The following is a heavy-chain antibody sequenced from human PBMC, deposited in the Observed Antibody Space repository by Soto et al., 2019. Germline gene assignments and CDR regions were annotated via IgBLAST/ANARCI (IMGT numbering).Heavy chain of an antibody. CDR3: ARGEAAAGTYYYYGMDV. Sequence: GGSLRLSCAASGFTFSSYGMHWVRQAPGKGLEWVAVIWYDGSNKYYADSVKGRFTISRDNSKNTLYLQMNSLRAEDTAVYYCARGEAAAGTYYYYGMDVWGQGTTVTVSS. CDR2: IWYDGSNK. V-gene: IGHV3-33*01. D-gene: IGHD6-13*01. J-gene: IGHJ6*02. CDR1: GFTFSSYG.